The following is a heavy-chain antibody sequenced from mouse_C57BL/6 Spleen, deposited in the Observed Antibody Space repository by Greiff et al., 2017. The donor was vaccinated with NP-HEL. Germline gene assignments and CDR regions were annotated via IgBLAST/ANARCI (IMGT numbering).Heavy chain of an antibody. V-gene: IGHV1-26*01. CDR2: INPNNGGT. J-gene: IGHJ4*01. Sequence: EVQLQQSGPELVKPGASVKISCKASGYTFTDYYMNWVKQSHGKSLEWIGDINPNNGGTSYNQKFKGKATLTVDKSSSTAYMELRSLTSEDSAVYYCAGFTTVRAMDYWGQRTSVTVSS. CDR1: GYTFTDYY. CDR3: AGFTTVRAMDY. D-gene: IGHD1-1*01.